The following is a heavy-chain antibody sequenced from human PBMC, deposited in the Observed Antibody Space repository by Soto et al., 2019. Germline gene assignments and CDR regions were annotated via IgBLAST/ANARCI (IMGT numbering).Heavy chain of an antibody. CDR2: ISAYNSNT. V-gene: IGHV1-18*01. CDR1: GYTFTSYG. Sequence: ASVKVSCKASGYTFTSYGISWVRQAPGQGLEWMGWISAYNSNTNYAQKLQGRVTMTTDTPTSTAYMELRSLRSDDTAVYYCAREGQGRITIFGVVPPRGFDDWGQGTLVTLSS. J-gene: IGHJ4*02. CDR3: AREGQGRITIFGVVPPRGFDD. D-gene: IGHD3-3*01.